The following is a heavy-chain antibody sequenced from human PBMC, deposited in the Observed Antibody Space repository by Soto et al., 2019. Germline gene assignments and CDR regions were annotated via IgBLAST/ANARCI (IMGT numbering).Heavy chain of an antibody. CDR2: ISASNGNT. V-gene: IGHV1-3*01. D-gene: IGHD3-10*01. CDR3: ARDRAYFYGSGSYYPDAFDI. Sequence: GASVKVSCKASGYTFTSYAMLWVRQAPGQRLEWMGWISASNGNTKYSQKFQGRVTITRDTSATTAYMELSSLRSEDTAVYYCARDRAYFYGSGSYYPDAFDIWAKGQWSPSPQ. CDR1: GYTFTSYA. J-gene: IGHJ3*02.